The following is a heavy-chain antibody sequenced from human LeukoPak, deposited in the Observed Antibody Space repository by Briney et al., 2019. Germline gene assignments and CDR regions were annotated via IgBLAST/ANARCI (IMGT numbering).Heavy chain of an antibody. CDR3: ARDQYDYVWGSYRPYFDY. CDR1: GYTFTSYG. CDR2: ISPYNGNT. J-gene: IGHJ4*02. Sequence: ASVKVSCKASGYTFTSYGISWVRQAPGQGLEWMGSISPYNGNTNYAQKLQGRVAMTTDTSTSTAYMELRSLRSDDTAVYYCARDQYDYVWGSYRPYFDYWGQGTLVTASS. D-gene: IGHD3-16*02. V-gene: IGHV1-18*01.